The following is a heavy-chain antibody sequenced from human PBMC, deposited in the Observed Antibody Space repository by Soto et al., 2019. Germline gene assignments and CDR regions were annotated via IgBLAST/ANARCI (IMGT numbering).Heavy chain of an antibody. CDR3: ARDRWTDYGDYAAWFDP. V-gene: IGHV3-48*01. CDR1: GFTFSSYS. D-gene: IGHD4-17*01. J-gene: IGHJ5*02. CDR2: ISWSSSTI. Sequence: PGGSLRLSCAASGFTFSSYSMNWVRQAPGKGLEWVSYISWSSSTIYYADSVKGRFTISRDNAKNSLYLQMNSLRAEDTAVYYCARDRWTDYGDYAAWFDPWGQGTLVTV.